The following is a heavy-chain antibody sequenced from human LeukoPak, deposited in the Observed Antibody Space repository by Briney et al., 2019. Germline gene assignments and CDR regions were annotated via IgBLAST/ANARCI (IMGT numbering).Heavy chain of an antibody. J-gene: IGHJ4*02. V-gene: IGHV4-59*01. CDR3: ARIVPYNYGYVDY. CDR1: GGSISNYY. Sequence: SETLSLTCSVSGGSISNYYWSWLRQSPGKGLEWIGYIYYSGSTNYNPSLKSRVSISVDTSKNHFSLKLSSVTAADTAVYYCARIVPYNYGYVDYWGQGTLVTVSS. D-gene: IGHD5-18*01. CDR2: IYYSGST.